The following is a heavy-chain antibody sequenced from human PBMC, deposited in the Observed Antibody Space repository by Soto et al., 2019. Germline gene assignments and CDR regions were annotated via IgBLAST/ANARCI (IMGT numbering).Heavy chain of an antibody. CDR3: VQSRCGGDCLQSYSSHSYYGLDV. D-gene: IGHD2-21*02. CDR1: GLSLSNNGVG. CDR2: IYWEDDK. V-gene: IGHV2-5*02. J-gene: IGHJ6*02. Sequence: QITLKESGPTLVKPTQTLRLTCTFAGLSLSNNGVGVGWIRQPPGKALEWLALIYWEDDKRYSPSLKSRLTITKDTSKNQVVLTMTNMDPVDTATYYCVQSRCGGDCLQSYSSHSYYGLDVWGQGTTVTVSS.